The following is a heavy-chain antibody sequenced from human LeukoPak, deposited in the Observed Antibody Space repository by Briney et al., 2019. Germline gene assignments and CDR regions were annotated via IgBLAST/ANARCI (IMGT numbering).Heavy chain of an antibody. V-gene: IGHV3-30-3*01. CDR1: GFTFSSYA. CDR2: ISYDGSNK. Sequence: PGRSLRLSCAASGFTFSSYAMHWVRQAPGKGLEWVAVISYDGSNKYYADSVKGRFTISRDNSKNTLYLQMNSLRAEDTAVYYCAKDLGGIAAADCFDYWGQGTLVTVSS. D-gene: IGHD6-13*01. CDR3: AKDLGGIAAADCFDY. J-gene: IGHJ4*02.